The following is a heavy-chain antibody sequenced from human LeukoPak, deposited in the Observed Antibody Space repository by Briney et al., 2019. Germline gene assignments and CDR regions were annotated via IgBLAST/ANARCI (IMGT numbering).Heavy chain of an antibody. CDR3: ANSLGYCSGGSCYSEYNYLDP. J-gene: IGHJ5*02. Sequence: SETLSLTCAVYGGSLSGYYWSWISQPPGNGLEWIGEINHSGSTNYNPSLKSRVTISIDTSKNQFSLKVSSVTAADTAVYYCANSLGYCSGGSCYSEYNYLDPWGQGTLVTVSS. CDR1: GGSLSGYY. V-gene: IGHV4-34*01. D-gene: IGHD2-15*01. CDR2: INHSGST.